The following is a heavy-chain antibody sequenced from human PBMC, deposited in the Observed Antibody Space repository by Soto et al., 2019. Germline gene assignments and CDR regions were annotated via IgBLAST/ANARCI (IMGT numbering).Heavy chain of an antibody. J-gene: IGHJ4*02. CDR1: GYTFTSYG. D-gene: IGHD6-13*01. Sequence: ASVKVSCKASGYTFTSYGISWVRQAPGQGLEWMGWISVYNGNTNYAQKLQGRVTMTTDTSTSTAYMELRSLRSDDTAVYYCARVLYTTSWTGVDYWGQGTLVTVSS. V-gene: IGHV1-18*01. CDR3: ARVLYTTSWTGVDY. CDR2: ISVYNGNT.